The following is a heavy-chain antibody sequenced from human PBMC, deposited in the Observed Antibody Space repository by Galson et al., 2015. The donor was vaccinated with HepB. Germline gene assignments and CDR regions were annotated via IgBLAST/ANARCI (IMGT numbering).Heavy chain of an antibody. D-gene: IGHD2-2*01. CDR1: GDSVSSHSAA. CDR3: ARTLVVVPAHRGNKVRGYYFDY. Sequence: CAISGDSVSSHSAAWNWIRQSPSRGLEWLGRTYYRSKWYNDYAVSVKSRITINPDTSKNQFSLKLSSVTAADTAVYYCARTLVVVPAHRGNKVRGYYFDYWGQGTLVTVSS. CDR2: TYYRSKWYN. J-gene: IGHJ4*02. V-gene: IGHV6-1*01.